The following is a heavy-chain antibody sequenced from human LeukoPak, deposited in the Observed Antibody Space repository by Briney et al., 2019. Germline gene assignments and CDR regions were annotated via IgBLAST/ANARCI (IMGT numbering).Heavy chain of an antibody. V-gene: IGHV1-2*02. J-gene: IGHJ3*02. Sequence: GASVKVSCKASGYTFTGYYMHWVRQAPGQGLEWMGWINPNSGGTNYAQKFQGRVTMTRDTSISTAYMELSRLRSDDTAVYYCARPTSSWSPNDAFDIWGQGTMVTVSS. CDR2: INPNSGGT. D-gene: IGHD6-13*01. CDR3: ARPTSSWSPNDAFDI. CDR1: GYTFTGYY.